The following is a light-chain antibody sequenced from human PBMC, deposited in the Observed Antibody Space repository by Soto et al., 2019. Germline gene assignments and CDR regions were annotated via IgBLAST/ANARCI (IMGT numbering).Light chain of an antibody. CDR1: QSVSSSY. J-gene: IGKJ2*01. V-gene: IGKV3-20*01. CDR2: GAS. Sequence: EIVLTQSPGTLSLCPGERATLSCRASQSVSSSYLVWYQQNPGQAPRLLIYGASSRATGIPDRFSRSGSGTDFTLIISRLEPEDFAVYYCQQYGRSPTFGQETKLEIK. CDR3: QQYGRSPT.